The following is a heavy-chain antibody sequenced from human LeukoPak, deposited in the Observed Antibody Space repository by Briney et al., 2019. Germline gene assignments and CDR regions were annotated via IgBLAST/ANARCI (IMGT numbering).Heavy chain of an antibody. CDR3: ARDLEGYHYGSGNYPQ. CDR1: GYTFTGYY. V-gene: IGHV1-2*02. CDR2: INPNSGGT. J-gene: IGHJ4*02. Sequence: GASVKVSCKASGYTFTGYYIHWLRQAPGQGLEWMGFINPNSGGTNYAQEFQGRVTMTRDTSISTAYMELSSLTSDDTAVYYCARDLEGYHYGSGNYPQWGQGTLITVSS. D-gene: IGHD3-10*01.